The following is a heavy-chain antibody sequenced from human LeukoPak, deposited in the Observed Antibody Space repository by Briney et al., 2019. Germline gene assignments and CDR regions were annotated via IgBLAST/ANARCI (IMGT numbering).Heavy chain of an antibody. CDR3: ASWSYYYDSSGYYY. J-gene: IGHJ4*02. D-gene: IGHD3-22*01. V-gene: IGHV1-3*01. Sequence: ASVKVSCKTSGYTFTNYAMHWVRQAPGQRLEWMGGINAGNGNTKYSQKFQGRVTITRDTSASTAYMELSSLRSEDTAVYYCASWSYYYDSSGYYYWGQGTLVTVSS. CDR2: INAGNGNT. CDR1: GYTFTNYA.